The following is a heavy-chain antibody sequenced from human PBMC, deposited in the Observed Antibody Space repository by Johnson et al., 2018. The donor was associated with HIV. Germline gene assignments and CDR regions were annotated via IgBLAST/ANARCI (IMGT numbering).Heavy chain of an antibody. V-gene: IGHV3-11*04. CDR1: GFTFDDYG. D-gene: IGHD3/OR15-3a*01. Sequence: QVQPVESGGGVVRPGGSLRLSCAAAGFTFDDYGMSWIRQAPGKGLEWVAYISSSGSTIYYPDPVKVRFTISRDNDKNTLYLQMNSLRAEDTAVYYCARDGLAANAFDTWGQGTMVTVSS. CDR2: ISSSGSTI. J-gene: IGHJ3*02. CDR3: ARDGLAANAFDT.